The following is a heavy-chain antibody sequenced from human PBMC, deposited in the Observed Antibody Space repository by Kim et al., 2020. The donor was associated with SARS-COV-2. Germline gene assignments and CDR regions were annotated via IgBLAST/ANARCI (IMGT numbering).Heavy chain of an antibody. CDR1: GFTVSSNY. J-gene: IGHJ6*02. D-gene: IGHD6-13*01. Sequence: GGSLRLSCAASGFTVSSNYMSWVRQAPGKGLEWVSVIYSGGSTYYADSVKGRFTISRHNSKNTLYLQMNSLRAEDTAVYYCARDQQLVENPYSYYYGMDVWGQGTTVTVSS. CDR3: ARDQQLVENPYSYYYGMDV. V-gene: IGHV3-53*04. CDR2: IYSGGST.